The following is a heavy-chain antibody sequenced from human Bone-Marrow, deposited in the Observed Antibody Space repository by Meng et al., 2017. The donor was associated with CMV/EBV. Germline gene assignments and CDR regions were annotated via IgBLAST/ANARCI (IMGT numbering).Heavy chain of an antibody. V-gene: IGHV1-2*02. D-gene: IGHD1-7*01. J-gene: IGHJ5*02. CDR2: INPHSGGT. Sequence: SCKPSGYTFTGYYMHWVRQAPGQGLDWMGWINPHSGGTNYAQKFQGRVTMTRDTSISTAYMELSRLRSDDTAVYYCVGDNWNYGWFDPWGQGTLVTVSS. CDR3: VGDNWNYGWFDP. CDR1: GYTFTGYY.